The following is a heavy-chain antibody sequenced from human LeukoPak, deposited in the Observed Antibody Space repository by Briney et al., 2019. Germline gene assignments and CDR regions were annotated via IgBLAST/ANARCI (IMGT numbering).Heavy chain of an antibody. CDR2: ISWNSGSI. D-gene: IGHD3-10*01. CDR1: GFTFDDYA. J-gene: IGHJ4*02. CDR3: AKGVGSGSYSLLDY. V-gene: IGHV3-9*01. Sequence: GGSLRLSCAASGFTFDDYAMHWVRQAPGKGLEWVSGISWNSGSIGYADSVKGRFTISGDNAKNSLYLQMNSLRAEDTALYYCAKGVGSGSYSLLDYWGQGTLVTVSS.